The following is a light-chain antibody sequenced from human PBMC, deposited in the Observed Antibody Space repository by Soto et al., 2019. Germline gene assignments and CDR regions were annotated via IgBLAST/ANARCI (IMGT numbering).Light chain of an antibody. J-gene: IGKJ4*01. CDR1: QSVSSY. CDR2: DAS. V-gene: IGKV3-11*01. CDR3: HQRSNWPLT. Sequence: EIVLTQSPATLSLSRWERATLLCTASQSVSSYLAWYQQKPGLAPRLLIYDASNRATGIPARFSGSGSGTDFTLTISSLEPEDFAVYYCHQRSNWPLTFGGGTKVDI.